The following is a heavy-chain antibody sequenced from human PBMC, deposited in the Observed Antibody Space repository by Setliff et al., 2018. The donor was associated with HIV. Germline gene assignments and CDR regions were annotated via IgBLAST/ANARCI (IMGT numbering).Heavy chain of an antibody. V-gene: IGHV3-30*07. Sequence: PGGSLRLSCVASGFTFRTFAMHWVRQTPGKGLEWVSVISYDGSRTYYADSVKGRFTISRDNSKNTVYLQMNSLRAEDTAVYYCVGYTGLRVYYMDVWGKGTTVTVSS. CDR2: ISYDGSRT. D-gene: IGHD1-1*01. CDR3: VGYTGLRVYYMDV. J-gene: IGHJ6*03. CDR1: GFTFRTFA.